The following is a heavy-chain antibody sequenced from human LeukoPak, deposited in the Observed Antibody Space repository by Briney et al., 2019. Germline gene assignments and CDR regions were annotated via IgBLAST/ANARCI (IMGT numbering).Heavy chain of an antibody. J-gene: IGHJ4*02. D-gene: IGHD1-26*01. V-gene: IGHV3-53*01. CDR1: GFTVSSNC. CDR3: AILVGAIPFDY. CDR2: IYSGGST. Sequence: GGSLRLSCAASGFTVSSNCMSWVRQAPGKGLEWVSVIYSGGSTYYADSVKGRFTISRDNSKNTLYLQMDSLRAEDTAVYYCAILVGAIPFDYWGQGTLVTVSS.